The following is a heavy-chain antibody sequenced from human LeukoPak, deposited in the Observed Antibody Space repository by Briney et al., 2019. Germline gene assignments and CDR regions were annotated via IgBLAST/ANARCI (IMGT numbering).Heavy chain of an antibody. V-gene: IGHV3-74*01. J-gene: IGHJ4*02. CDR2: LNPAGTST. CDR3: VGAHVAAY. D-gene: IGHD3-10*01. CDR1: GFTFSNYW. Sequence: GGSLRLSCAASGFTFSNYWMHWVRQVPGKGLVWVSHLNPAGTSTYYADSVKGRFTVSRDNARNTLYLQISSLRAEDTAVYYCVGAHVAAYWGQGTLVTVSS.